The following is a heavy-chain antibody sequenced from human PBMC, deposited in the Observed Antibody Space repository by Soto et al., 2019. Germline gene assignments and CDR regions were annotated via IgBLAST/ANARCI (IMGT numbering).Heavy chain of an antibody. CDR2: ITGSAGST. CDR3: AKGGFAFPDYYYTMDV. D-gene: IGHD3-16*01. J-gene: IGHJ6*02. CDR1: GFTFRSYA. V-gene: IGHV3-23*01. Sequence: PGGSLRLSCAASGFTFRSYALSWVRQAPGKGLEWVSVITGSAGSTYYADSVKGRFTISRDNSKKTLYLQMNSLRAEDTAVYYCAKGGFAFPDYYYTMDVWGQGTTVTVSS.